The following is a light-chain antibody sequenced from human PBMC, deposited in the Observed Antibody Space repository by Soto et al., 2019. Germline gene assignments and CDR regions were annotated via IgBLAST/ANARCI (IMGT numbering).Light chain of an antibody. Sequence: SVLTQPASVSGSPGQSITISCTGTSSDVGGYNYVSWFQHHPGKAPKLIIYDVSNRPSGVSDRFSGSKSGNTASLTISGLQAEDEADYYCSSYTSSSTLGVFGGGTKLTVL. CDR2: DVS. J-gene: IGLJ2*01. CDR1: SSDVGGYNY. V-gene: IGLV2-14*03. CDR3: SSYTSSSTLGV.